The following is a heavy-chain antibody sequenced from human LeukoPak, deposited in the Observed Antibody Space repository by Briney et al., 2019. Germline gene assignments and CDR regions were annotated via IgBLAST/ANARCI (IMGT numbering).Heavy chain of an antibody. CDR2: ISGSGGST. V-gene: IGHV3-23*01. CDR3: ARDFNDYFDY. Sequence: GGSLRLSCADSGFTLRRYAMSWVRQAPGGGLEWVSAISGSGGSTYYADAVKGRFTISRDNSKNTLYLQMNSLRAEDTAVYYCARDFNDYFDYWGQGTLVTVSS. J-gene: IGHJ4*02. CDR1: GFTLRRYA.